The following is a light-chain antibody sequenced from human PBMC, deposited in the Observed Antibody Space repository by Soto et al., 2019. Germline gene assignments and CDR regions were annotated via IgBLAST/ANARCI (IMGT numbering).Light chain of an antibody. J-gene: IGKJ5*01. CDR1: QSVSSY. V-gene: IGKV3-11*01. Sequence: EIVLTQSPATLSLSPGERVTLSCRASQSVSSYLAWYQQKTGQAPRILMYDESNRATGIPDRFSGSGSGTDLNLTIGRLEPEDFAVYYCQKGSNWPITFGQGTRLEIK. CDR2: DES. CDR3: QKGSNWPIT.